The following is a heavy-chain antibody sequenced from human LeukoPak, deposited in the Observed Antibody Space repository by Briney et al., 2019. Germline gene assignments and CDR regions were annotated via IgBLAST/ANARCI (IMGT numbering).Heavy chain of an antibody. CDR1: GFTVSSTY. CDR2: IYSGGYT. J-gene: IGHJ4*02. CDR3: ARGRPAHYFDS. V-gene: IGHV3-66*01. Sequence: TGGSLRLSCAASGFTVSSTYLTWVRQAPGKGLEWLSVIYSGGYTYYEDSVKGRFFISRDISENMVYLQMNSLSVEDTAVYFCARGRPAHYFDSWGPGTLVTVS. D-gene: IGHD6-6*01.